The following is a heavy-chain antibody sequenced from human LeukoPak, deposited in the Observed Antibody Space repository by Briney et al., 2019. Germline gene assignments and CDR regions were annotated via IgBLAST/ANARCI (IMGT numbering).Heavy chain of an antibody. Sequence: GGSLRLSCAASGLTFSSYSMNWVRQAPGKGLEWVSSINSSSGYIYYADSVKGRFTISRDNAKNSLYLQMNSLRDEDTAVYYCARGGSGYSYGKIDSWGQGILVTVSS. J-gene: IGHJ4*02. CDR2: INSSSGYI. CDR3: ARGGSGYSYGKIDS. V-gene: IGHV3-21*01. D-gene: IGHD5-18*01. CDR1: GLTFSSYS.